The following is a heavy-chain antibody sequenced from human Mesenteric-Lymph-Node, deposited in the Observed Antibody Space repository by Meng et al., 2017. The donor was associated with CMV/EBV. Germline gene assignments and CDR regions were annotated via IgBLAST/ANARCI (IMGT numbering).Heavy chain of an antibody. V-gene: IGHV3-53*01. CDR1: GFAVSTYY. J-gene: IGHJ4*02. CDR3: ARGLYPDY. CDR2: VYTTGTT. Sequence: LRLAGGATGFAVSTYYMNWVRQAPGKGLDWVSTVYTTGTTYYADSVKGRFTISRDNSKNTLYLQMNDLRPEDTAMYYCARGLYPDYWGQGALVTVSS.